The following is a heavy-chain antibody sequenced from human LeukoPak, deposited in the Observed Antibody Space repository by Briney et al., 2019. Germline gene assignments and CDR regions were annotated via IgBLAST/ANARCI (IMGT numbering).Heavy chain of an antibody. CDR2: ITANGLGT. D-gene: IGHD2-15*01. J-gene: IGHJ4*02. CDR1: GFNFNIFD. Sequence: GGSLRLSCAASGFNFNIFDMYWVRQSPGKGLEYVSSITANGLGTYYASSVKGRFTISRDNSQNTVFLQMGSLRSEDMAVYYCARARGYCNGGSCYYFDFWGQGTLVTVSS. V-gene: IGHV3-64*01. CDR3: ARARGYCNGGSCYYFDF.